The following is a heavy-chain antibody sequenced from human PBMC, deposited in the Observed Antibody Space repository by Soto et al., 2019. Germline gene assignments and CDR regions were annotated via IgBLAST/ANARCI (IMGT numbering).Heavy chain of an antibody. CDR3: ASQSSWYQMHRLDN. CDR2: INHSGST. D-gene: IGHD2-2*01. Sequence: SETLSLTCAVYGGSFSGHYWSWIRQPPRKGLEWIGEINHSGSTNYNPSLKSRVTISVDTSKNQFSLKLSSVTAADTAVYYCASQSSWYQMHRLDNWGQGTLVTLS. V-gene: IGHV4-34*01. CDR1: GGSFSGHY. J-gene: IGHJ4*02.